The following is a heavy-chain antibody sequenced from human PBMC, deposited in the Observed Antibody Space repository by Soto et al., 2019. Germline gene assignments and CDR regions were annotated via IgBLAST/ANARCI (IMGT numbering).Heavy chain of an antibody. J-gene: IGHJ6*02. D-gene: IGHD3-10*01. V-gene: IGHV4-59*01. CDR2: IYYSGST. CDR1: VGSISSYY. Sequence: SETLPLTCTVSVGSISSYYWSWIRQPPGKGLEWIGYIYYSGSTNYNPSLKSRVTISVDTSKNQFSLKLSSVTAADTAVYYCARVLMVRGVIKVLRGMDVWGQGTTVTVSS. CDR3: ARVLMVRGVIKVLRGMDV.